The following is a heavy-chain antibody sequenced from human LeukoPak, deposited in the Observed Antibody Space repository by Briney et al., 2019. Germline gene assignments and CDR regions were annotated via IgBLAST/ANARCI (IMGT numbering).Heavy chain of an antibody. V-gene: IGHV4-39*01. CDR1: GGSISSGSYY. CDR3: ARHGDDRSGYTGYYFDY. Sequence: PSETLSLTCTVSGGSISSGSYYWGWIRQPPGMGLEWIGSIYYSGSTYYNPSLESRVTISVDTSKNQFSLNLASVTAADTAVYYCARHGDDRSGYTGYYFDYWGQGPLVTVSS. J-gene: IGHJ4*02. D-gene: IGHD3-22*01. CDR2: IYYSGST.